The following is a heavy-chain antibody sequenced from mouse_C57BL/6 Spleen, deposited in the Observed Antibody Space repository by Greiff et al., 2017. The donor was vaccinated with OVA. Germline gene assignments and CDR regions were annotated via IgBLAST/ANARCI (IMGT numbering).Heavy chain of an antibody. J-gene: IGHJ2*01. D-gene: IGHD2-3*01. CDR1: GFTFSDFY. Sequence: EVQRVESGGGLVQSGRSLRLSCATSGFTFSDFYMEWVRQAPGKGLEWIAASRNKANDYTTEYSASVKGRFIVSRDTSQSILYLQMNALRAEDTAIYYCARGYVGFLFDYWGQGTTLTVSS. CDR3: ARGYVGFLFDY. V-gene: IGHV7-1*01. CDR2: SRNKANDYTT.